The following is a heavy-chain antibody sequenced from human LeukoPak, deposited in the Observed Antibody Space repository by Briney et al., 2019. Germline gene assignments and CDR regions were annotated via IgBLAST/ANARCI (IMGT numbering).Heavy chain of an antibody. D-gene: IGHD3-10*01. CDR3: ARGALRFVALTWFDP. Sequence: SETLSLTCAVYGGSFSGYYWSWIRQPPGKGREWIGEINHSGSTNYNPSLKSRVTISVDTSKNQFSLKLSSVTAADTAVYYCARGALRFVALTWFDPWGQGTLVTVSS. V-gene: IGHV4-34*01. CDR2: INHSGST. CDR1: GGSFSGYY. J-gene: IGHJ5*02.